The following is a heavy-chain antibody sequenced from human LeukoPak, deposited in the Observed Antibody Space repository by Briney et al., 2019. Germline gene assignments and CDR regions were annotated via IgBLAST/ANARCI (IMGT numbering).Heavy chain of an antibody. D-gene: IGHD1-26*01. V-gene: IGHV4-39*07. J-gene: IGHJ4*02. CDR2: IYYSGST. CDR3: ARARVPLMGATPGY. CDR1: GGSISSSSYY. Sequence: SETLSLTCTVSGGSISSSSYYWGWIRQPPGKGLEWIGSIYYSGSTYYNPSLKSRVTISVDTSKNQFSLKLSSVTAADTAVYYCARARVPLMGATPGYWGQGTLVTVSS.